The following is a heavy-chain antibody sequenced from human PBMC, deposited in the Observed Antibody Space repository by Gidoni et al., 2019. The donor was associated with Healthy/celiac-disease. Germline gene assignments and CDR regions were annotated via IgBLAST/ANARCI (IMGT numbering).Heavy chain of an antibody. CDR3: AREGVAQYNWFDP. J-gene: IGHJ5*02. CDR2: IYYSGRT. V-gene: IGHV4-61*01. D-gene: IGHD3-3*01. CDR1: GGSVGSGSYY. Sequence: QVQRQESGPGLVKPSETLSLTCTVSGGSVGSGSYYWSWIRQPPGKGLEWIGYIYYSGRTNYNPSLKSRVTISVDTSTNQFSLKLSSVTAADTAVYYCAREGVAQYNWFDPWGQGTLVTVSS.